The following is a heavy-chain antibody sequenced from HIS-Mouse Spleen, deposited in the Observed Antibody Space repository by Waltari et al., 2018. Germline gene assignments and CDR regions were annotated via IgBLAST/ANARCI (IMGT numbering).Heavy chain of an antibody. J-gene: IGHJ4*02. CDR2: ISYDGSNK. Sequence: QVQLVESGGGVVQPGRSLRPSCAASGFTFSSSGTHRVRQDPGKGLEWVAVISYDGSNKYYADSVKGRFTISRDNSKNTLYLQMNSLRAEDTAVYYCAKASSGWLDYWGQGTLVTVSS. D-gene: IGHD6-19*01. CDR3: AKASSGWLDY. V-gene: IGHV3-30*18. CDR1: GFTFSSSG.